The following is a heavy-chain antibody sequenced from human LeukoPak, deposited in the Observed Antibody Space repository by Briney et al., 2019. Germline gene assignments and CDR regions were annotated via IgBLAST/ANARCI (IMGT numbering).Heavy chain of an antibody. V-gene: IGHV3-74*01. CDR2: IKSDGNT. CDR1: GFTFSRYW. J-gene: IGHJ1*01. D-gene: IGHD3-22*01. Sequence: PGGSLRLSCAASGFTFSRYWMHWVRQAPGKGLVWVSRIKSDGNTNYADSVKGRFTISRDNAKNTVSLQMNSLRAEDTGVYFCARAPSEIGGYYPEYFRHWGQGTLVTASS. CDR3: ARAPSEIGGYYPEYFRH.